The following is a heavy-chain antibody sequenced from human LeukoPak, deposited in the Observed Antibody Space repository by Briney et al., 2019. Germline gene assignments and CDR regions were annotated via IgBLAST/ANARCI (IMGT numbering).Heavy chain of an antibody. J-gene: IGHJ4*02. CDR2: IYYSGST. Sequence: SETLSLTCTVSGGSISSGGYYWSWIRQHPGKGLEWIGYIYYSGSTYYNPSLKSRVTISVDTSKNQFSLKLSSVTAADTAVYYCARVGLLGYDSSGYSFDYWGQGTLVTVSS. D-gene: IGHD3-22*01. CDR3: ARVGLLGYDSSGYSFDY. CDR1: GGSISSGGYY. V-gene: IGHV4-31*03.